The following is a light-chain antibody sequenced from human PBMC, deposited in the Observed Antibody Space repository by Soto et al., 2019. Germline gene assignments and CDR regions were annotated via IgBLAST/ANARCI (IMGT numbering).Light chain of an antibody. Sequence: EVELTQSPATLSLSPGETATLSCRASQSVDKFLAWYQQKPGQAPRLLIYGASSRATGIPDRFSGSGSGTDFTLTISRLEPEDFAVYYCQQYRTFGQGTKVEIK. J-gene: IGKJ1*01. CDR2: GAS. V-gene: IGKV3-20*01. CDR3: QQYRT. CDR1: QSVDKF.